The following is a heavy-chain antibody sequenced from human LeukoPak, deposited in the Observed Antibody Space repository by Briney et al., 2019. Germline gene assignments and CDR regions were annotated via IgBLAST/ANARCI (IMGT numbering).Heavy chain of an antibody. Sequence: PGGSLRLSCAASGFTFDDYLIHWVRQAPGKGLEWVSYISSSGSTIYYADSVKGRFTISRDNAKNSLYLQMNSLRAEDTAVYYCAELGITMIGGVWGKGTTVTISS. D-gene: IGHD3-10*02. V-gene: IGHV3-48*03. CDR2: ISSSGSTI. CDR1: GFTFDDYL. J-gene: IGHJ6*04. CDR3: AELGITMIGGV.